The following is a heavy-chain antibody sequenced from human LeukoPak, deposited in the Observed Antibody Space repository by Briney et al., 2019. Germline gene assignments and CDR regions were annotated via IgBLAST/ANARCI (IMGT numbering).Heavy chain of an antibody. CDR2: ISWNSGSI. CDR3: AKDYAVTSPYYYYGMDV. CDR1: GFTFDDYA. V-gene: IGHV3-9*01. Sequence: GGSLRLSCAASGFTFDDYAMHWVRQAPGKGLEWVSSISWNSGSISYADSVKGRFTISRDNAKNSLYLQMNSLRAEDTALYYCAKDYAVTSPYYYYGMDVWGQGTTVTVSS. J-gene: IGHJ6*02. D-gene: IGHD4-17*01.